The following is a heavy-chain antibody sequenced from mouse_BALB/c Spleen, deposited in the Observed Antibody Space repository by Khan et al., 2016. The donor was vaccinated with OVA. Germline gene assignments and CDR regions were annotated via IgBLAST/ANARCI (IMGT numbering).Heavy chain of an antibody. J-gene: IGHJ2*01. Sequence: EVELVESGGGLVQPGGSLRLSCATSGFTFTDYYMTWVSQPPGEALVWWGFIVKKADGYRTKYSASVKGRFTISRYTSQNLLYLQMTTLRAEESATYSCARDQVGSYFDYWGQGTTLTVSS. CDR2: IVKKADGYRT. D-gene: IGHD4-1*02. CDR1: GFTFTDYY. V-gene: IGHV7-3*02. CDR3: ARDQVGSYFDY.